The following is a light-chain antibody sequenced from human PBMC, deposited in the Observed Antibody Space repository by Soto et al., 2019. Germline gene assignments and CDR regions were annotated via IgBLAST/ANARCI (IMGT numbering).Light chain of an antibody. CDR3: QQRNNRPPA. Sequence: EIVLTQSPATLSLSPGERATLSCRASQSVSSYLACYHQKPGQAPRLLIYDASNRDTGVPARLSGSRSGTDVTLIISSIQPEDFAVYYCQQRNNRPPAFGGGTKVEIK. V-gene: IGKV3-11*01. CDR2: DAS. CDR1: QSVSSY. J-gene: IGKJ4*01.